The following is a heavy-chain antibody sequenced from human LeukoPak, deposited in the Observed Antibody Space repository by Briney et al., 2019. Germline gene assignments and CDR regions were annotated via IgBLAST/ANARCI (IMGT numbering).Heavy chain of an antibody. CDR2: ISSSSSYI. CDR3: ARDEWGDAFDI. J-gene: IGHJ3*02. D-gene: IGHD1-26*01. Sequence: PGGSLRLSCAASVFTFSSYSMNWVRQAPGKGLEWVSSISSSSSYIHSADSVRGRFTISRDNAKNSLFLQMNSLRAEDTAVYYCARDEWGDAFDIWGQGTMVTVFS. CDR1: VFTFSSYS. V-gene: IGHV3-21*01.